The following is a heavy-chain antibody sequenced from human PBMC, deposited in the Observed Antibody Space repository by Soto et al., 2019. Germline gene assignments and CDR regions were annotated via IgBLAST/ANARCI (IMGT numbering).Heavy chain of an antibody. D-gene: IGHD3-22*01. CDR2: ISYDGSNK. Sequence: QVQLVESGGGVVQPGRSLRLSCAASGFTFSSYGMHWVRQAPGKGLERVAVISYDGSNKYYADSLKGRFTISRDNSKNTLYLQMNSLRAEDTAVYYCAKEWVYDTSGWAFDYWGQGTLVTVSS. V-gene: IGHV3-30*18. CDR1: GFTFSSYG. CDR3: AKEWVYDTSGWAFDY. J-gene: IGHJ4*02.